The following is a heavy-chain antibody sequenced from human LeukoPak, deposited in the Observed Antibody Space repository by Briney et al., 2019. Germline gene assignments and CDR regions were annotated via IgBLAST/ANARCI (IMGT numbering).Heavy chain of an antibody. CDR2: ISSSSSYI. CDR3: ARGGAGSSDAFDI. Sequence: NPGGSLRLSCAASGFTFSSYSMNWVRQAPGKGLEWVSSISSSSSYIYYADSVKGRFTISRDNAKNSLYLQMNSLRAEDTAVYYCARGGAGSSDAFDIWGQGTMVTVSS. V-gene: IGHV3-21*01. CDR1: GFTFSSYS. J-gene: IGHJ3*02. D-gene: IGHD1-26*01.